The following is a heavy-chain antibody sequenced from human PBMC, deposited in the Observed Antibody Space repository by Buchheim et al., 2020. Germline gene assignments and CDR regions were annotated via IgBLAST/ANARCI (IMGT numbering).Heavy chain of an antibody. CDR1: GFTFSNYG. Sequence: QVQLEESGGGVVQPGRSLRLSCAASGFTFSNYGMYWVRQAPGKGLEWVAIVWYDGSKKYYADSVKGRFTISRVNSKYSLFLQMNSLRAEDTAVYYCARHHASYTGSYYYYGLDVWGQGT. D-gene: IGHD1-26*01. J-gene: IGHJ6*02. V-gene: IGHV3-33*01. CDR2: VWYDGSKK. CDR3: ARHHASYTGSYYYYGLDV.